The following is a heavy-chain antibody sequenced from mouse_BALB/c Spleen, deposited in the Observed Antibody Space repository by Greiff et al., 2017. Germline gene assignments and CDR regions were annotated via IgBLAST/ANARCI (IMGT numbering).Heavy chain of an antibody. CDR1: GFTFSSYT. V-gene: IGHV5-6-4*01. CDR3: TMRELNSFFVY. Sequence: DVKLVESGGGLVKPGGSLKLSCAASGFTFSSYTMSWVRQTPEKRLEWVATISSGGSYTYYPDSVKGRFTISRDNAKNTLYLQMSSMKSEDTAMYYCTMRELNSFFVYWGQGTTLTVSS. CDR2: ISSGGSYT. J-gene: IGHJ2*01.